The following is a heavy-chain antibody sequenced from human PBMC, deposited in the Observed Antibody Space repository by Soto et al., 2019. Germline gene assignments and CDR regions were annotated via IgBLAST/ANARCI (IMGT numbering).Heavy chain of an antibody. CDR2: IWYDGSNK. J-gene: IGHJ4*02. CDR3: ARVVGQQLVAPPNDY. D-gene: IGHD6-13*01. CDR1: GFTFSSYG. V-gene: IGHV3-33*01. Sequence: QVQLVESGGGVVQPGRSLRLSCAASGFTFSSYGMHWVRQAPGKGLEWVAVIWYDGSNKYYADSVKGRFTISRDNSKNTLYLQMNSLRAEDTAVYYCARVVGQQLVAPPNDYWGQGTLVTVSS.